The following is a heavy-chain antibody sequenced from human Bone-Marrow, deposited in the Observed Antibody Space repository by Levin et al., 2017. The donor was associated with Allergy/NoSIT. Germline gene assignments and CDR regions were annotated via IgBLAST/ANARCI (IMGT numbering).Heavy chain of an antibody. V-gene: IGHV1-69*04. CDR3: ATVEADVDYGMEV. CDR2: TILLLGVA. D-gene: IGHD3-3*01. CDR1: GGTFSSYG. Sequence: AASVKVSCKASGGTFSSYGISWVRQAPGQGLEWMGRTILLLGVANYALKFQGRVPITADKSTATAYMELSSLRSEDTAVYYCATVEADVDYGMEVWGQGTTVTVSS. J-gene: IGHJ6*02.